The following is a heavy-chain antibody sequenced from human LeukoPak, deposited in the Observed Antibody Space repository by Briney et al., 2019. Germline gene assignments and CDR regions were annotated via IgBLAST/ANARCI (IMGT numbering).Heavy chain of an antibody. J-gene: IGHJ4*02. V-gene: IGHV1-18*04. Sequence: ASVKVSCKTSEYTFTGYYMHWVRQAPGQGLEWMGWINPNSGNTNYAQKLQGRVTMTTDTSTSTAYMELRSLRSDDTAVYYCAREIYDFWSGYYFDYWGQGTLVTVSS. CDR2: INPNSGNT. CDR3: AREIYDFWSGYYFDY. D-gene: IGHD3-3*01. CDR1: EYTFTGYY.